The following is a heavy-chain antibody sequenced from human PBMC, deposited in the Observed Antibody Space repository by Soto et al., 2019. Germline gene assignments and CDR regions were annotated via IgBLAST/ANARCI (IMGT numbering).Heavy chain of an antibody. V-gene: IGHV3-30*18. CDR3: AKDGMVRGVIGHYYYYGLDG. CDR1: GFTFSSCG. CDR2: ISYDGSNK. D-gene: IGHD3-10*01. Sequence: QVQLVESGGGVVQPGRSLRLSCAASGFTFSSCGMHWVRQAPGKGLEWVAVISYDGSNKYYADSVKGRFTISRDNSKNTLYLQMNSLRAEGTAVYYCAKDGMVRGVIGHYYYYGLDGLGPGTTVTVSS. J-gene: IGHJ6*02.